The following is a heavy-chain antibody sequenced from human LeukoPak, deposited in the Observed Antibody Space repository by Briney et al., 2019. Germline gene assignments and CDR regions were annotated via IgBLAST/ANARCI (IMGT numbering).Heavy chain of an antibody. D-gene: IGHD3-22*01. J-gene: IGHJ4*02. CDR3: AANSGSSGYYSHFDY. CDR1: GFTFNGYA. CDR2: ISGSGGST. Sequence: GGSLRLSCAASGFTFNGYAMSWVRQAPGKGLEWVSAISGSGGSTYYSDSMKGRFTISSDNSKNTLYLQMNSLRAEDTAVYYCAANSGSSGYYSHFDYWGQGTLVTVSS. V-gene: IGHV3-23*01.